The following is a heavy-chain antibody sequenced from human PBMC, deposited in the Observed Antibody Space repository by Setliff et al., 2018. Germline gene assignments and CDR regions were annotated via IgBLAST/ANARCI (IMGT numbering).Heavy chain of an antibody. CDR2: LNTDGSDT. CDR3: TREAPRQVDYYMDV. J-gene: IGHJ6*03. CDR1: GFTFSSYW. V-gene: IGHV3-74*01. D-gene: IGHD2-2*01. Sequence: GGSLRLSCAASGFTFSSYWMHWVRQTPGKGLVWVSCLNTDGSDTFYADSVKGRFTISRDNAKNTLYLQMNSLRAEDTAAYYCTREAPRQVDYYMDVWGKGTTVTVSS.